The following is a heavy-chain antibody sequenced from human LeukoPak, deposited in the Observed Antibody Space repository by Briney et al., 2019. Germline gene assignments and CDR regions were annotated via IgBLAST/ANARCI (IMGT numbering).Heavy chain of an antibody. Sequence: GASVKVSCKASGYTFTSYYMHWVRQAPGQGLEWMGIINPSGGSTSYAQKFQGRVTMTRDTSTSTVYMELSSLRSEDTAVYYCARRGGHYDSSGYLGDWGQGTLVTVSS. V-gene: IGHV1-46*01. D-gene: IGHD3-22*01. CDR3: ARRGGHYDSSGYLGD. J-gene: IGHJ4*02. CDR1: GYTFTSYY. CDR2: INPSGGST.